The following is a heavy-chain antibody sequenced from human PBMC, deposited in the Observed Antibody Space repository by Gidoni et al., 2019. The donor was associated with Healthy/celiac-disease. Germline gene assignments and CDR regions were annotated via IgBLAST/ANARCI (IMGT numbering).Heavy chain of an antibody. J-gene: IGHJ6*02. CDR2: IKQDGSEK. CDR1: GFTFSRYW. Sequence: EVQLVESGGGLVQPGGSLRLSCAASGFTFSRYWMSWVRQAPGKGLEWVANIKQDGSEKYYVDSVKGRFTISRDNAKNSLYLQMNSLRAEDTAVYYCARDSPDHYYDSSGYYPKYYYGMDVWGQGTTVTVSS. D-gene: IGHD3-22*01. CDR3: ARDSPDHYYDSSGYYPKYYYGMDV. V-gene: IGHV3-7*01.